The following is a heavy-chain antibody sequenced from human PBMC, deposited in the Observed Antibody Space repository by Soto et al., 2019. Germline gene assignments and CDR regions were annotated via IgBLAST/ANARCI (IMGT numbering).Heavy chain of an antibody. V-gene: IGHV1-69*06. Sequence: SVKVSCKTSGGPLRNYAISRVRQAPGQGLEWMGGIIPIFNTANYAQKFQGRVTITADKSTSTAYMELSSLRSEDTAVYYCARGLVVPAGIRYYYYGMDVWGQGTTVTVSS. CDR3: ARGLVVPAGIRYYYYGMDV. CDR2: IIPIFNTA. D-gene: IGHD2-2*01. J-gene: IGHJ6*01. CDR1: GGPLRNYA.